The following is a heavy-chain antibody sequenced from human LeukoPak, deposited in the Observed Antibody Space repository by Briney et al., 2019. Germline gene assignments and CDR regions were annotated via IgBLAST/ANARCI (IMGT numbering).Heavy chain of an antibody. CDR1: KFAFSSYA. V-gene: IGHV3-23*01. CDR2: ISGGGGNT. D-gene: IGHD6-13*01. J-gene: IGHJ4*02. CDR3: AKDTSTRWYSSTPLPGDY. Sequence: GGSLRLSCAASKFAFSSYAMSWVRQAPGKGLEWVSAISGGGGNTYYADSVKGRFTISRDNSKSTLYLQMSSLRAEDTAIYYCAKDTSTRWYSSTPLPGDYWGQGTLVTVSS.